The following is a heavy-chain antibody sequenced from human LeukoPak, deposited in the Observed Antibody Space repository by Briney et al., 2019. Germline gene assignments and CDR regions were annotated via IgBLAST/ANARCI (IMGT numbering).Heavy chain of an antibody. CDR1: GGSISSYY. Sequence: PSETLSLTCTVSGGSISSYYWSWIRQPPGKGLEWIGYIYYSGSTNYNPSLKSRVTISVDTSKNQFSLKLSSVTAADTAVYYCARHQRGNSDAFDIWGQRTMVTVSS. D-gene: IGHD4-23*01. CDR2: IYYSGST. J-gene: IGHJ3*02. CDR3: ARHQRGNSDAFDI. V-gene: IGHV4-59*01.